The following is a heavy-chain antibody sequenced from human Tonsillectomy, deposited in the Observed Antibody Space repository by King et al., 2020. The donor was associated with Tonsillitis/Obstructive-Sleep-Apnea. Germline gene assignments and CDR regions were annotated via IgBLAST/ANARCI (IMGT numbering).Heavy chain of an antibody. D-gene: IGHD2-2*01. J-gene: IGHJ4*02. CDR2: INHSGGT. CDR1: GGSFSGYF. V-gene: IGHV4-34*01. CDR3: ARVIPYCSSTSCSFDY. Sequence: VQLQQWGAGLLKPSETLSLTCAVYGGSFSGYFWSWIRQPPGKGLEWIGEINHSGGTNYNPSLKSRVTISEDTSKNQFSLKLSSVTAADTAVYYWARVIPYCSSTSCSFDYWGQGTLVTVSS.